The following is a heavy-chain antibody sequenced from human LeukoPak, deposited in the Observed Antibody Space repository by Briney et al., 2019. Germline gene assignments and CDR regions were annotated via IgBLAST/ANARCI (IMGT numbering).Heavy chain of an antibody. Sequence: SETLSLTCAVYGGSSSGYYWSWIRQPPGKGLEWIGEINHSGSTNYNPSLKSRVTISVDTSKNQFSLKLSSVTAADTAVYYCARRRGRSRDYFDYWGQGTLVTVSS. CDR1: GGSSSGYY. CDR2: INHSGST. D-gene: IGHD2-15*01. J-gene: IGHJ4*02. CDR3: ARRRGRSRDYFDY. V-gene: IGHV4-34*01.